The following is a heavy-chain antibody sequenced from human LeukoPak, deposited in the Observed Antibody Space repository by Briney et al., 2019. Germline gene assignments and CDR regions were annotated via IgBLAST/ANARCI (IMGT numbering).Heavy chain of an antibody. J-gene: IGHJ4*02. CDR1: GFTFSSYG. CDR2: ISGSGGST. V-gene: IGHV3-23*01. D-gene: IGHD3-9*01. CDR3: ERARRLDWLLNY. Sequence: GGTLRLSCAAPGFTFSSYGMSWVRQAPGKGLEWVSAISGSGGSTYYPDSVNGRFTISRDNFKNTLYLQMNSLRAEDTAEYYCERARRLDWLLNYWGQGTLVTVSS.